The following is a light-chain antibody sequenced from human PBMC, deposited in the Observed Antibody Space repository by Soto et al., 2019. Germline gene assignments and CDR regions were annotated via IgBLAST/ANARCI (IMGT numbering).Light chain of an antibody. J-gene: IGKJ5*01. Sequence: EIVMTQSPATLSVSPWERATLSCRASQSVSSNLAWYQQKPGQAPRLLIYGASTRATGIPARFSGSGSGTEFTLTISSLQSKDFAVYYCQQYNNWLITFGQGTRLEIK. V-gene: IGKV3-15*01. CDR3: QQYNNWLIT. CDR2: GAS. CDR1: QSVSSN.